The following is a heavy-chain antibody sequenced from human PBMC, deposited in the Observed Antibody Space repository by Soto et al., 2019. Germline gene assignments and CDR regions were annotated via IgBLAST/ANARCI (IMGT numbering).Heavy chain of an antibody. V-gene: IGHV1-69*01. Sequence: QVQLVQSGAEVKNPGSSVKVSCKASGGTFSRDAISWVRQAPGQGLEWMGGIIPMFGTAKYVQKFQGRLTITADESTTTAYMELRSVRSDDTAVYYWARGVVVVADSQVGWFDPWGQGNLVTVSS. J-gene: IGHJ5*02. CDR2: IIPMFGTA. CDR1: GGTFSRDA. CDR3: ARGVVVVADSQVGWFDP. D-gene: IGHD2-15*01.